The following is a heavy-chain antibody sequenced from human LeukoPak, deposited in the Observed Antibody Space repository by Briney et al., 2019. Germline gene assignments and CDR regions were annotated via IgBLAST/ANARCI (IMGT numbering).Heavy chain of an antibody. CDR2: IIPILGIA. Sequence: SVKVSCKASGGTFSSYAIIWVRQAPGQGLEWMGRIIPILGIANYAQKFQGRVTITADKSTSTAYMELSSLRSEDTAVYYCARDSSGWTFDYWGQGTLVTVSS. J-gene: IGHJ4*02. CDR3: ARDSSGWTFDY. D-gene: IGHD6-19*01. CDR1: GGTFSSYA. V-gene: IGHV1-69*04.